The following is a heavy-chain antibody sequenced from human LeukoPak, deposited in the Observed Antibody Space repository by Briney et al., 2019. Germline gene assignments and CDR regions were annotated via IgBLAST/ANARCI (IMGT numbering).Heavy chain of an antibody. CDR2: IYYSGST. CDR1: GGSISSYY. CDR3: ARESYELRQQFDY. D-gene: IGHD1-26*01. J-gene: IGHJ4*02. Sequence: NSSETLSLTCTVSGGSISSYYWSWIRQPPGKGLEWIGYIYYSGSTNYNPSLKSRVTISVDTSKNQFSLKLSSVTAADTAVYYCARESYELRQQFDYWGQGTLVTVSS. V-gene: IGHV4-59*01.